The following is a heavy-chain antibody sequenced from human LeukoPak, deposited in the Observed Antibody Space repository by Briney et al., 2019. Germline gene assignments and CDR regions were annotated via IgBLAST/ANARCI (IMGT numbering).Heavy chain of an antibody. D-gene: IGHD2-15*01. J-gene: IGHJ4*02. CDR3: AKPRAVVVAASFDY. CDR2: IRYDGSNK. V-gene: IGHV3-30*02. CDR1: GFTFSSYG. Sequence: GGSLRLSCAASGFTFSSYGMHWVRQAPGKGLEWVAFIRYDGSNKYYADSVKGRFTISRDNSKNTLYLQMNSLRAEDTAVYYCAKPRAVVVAASFDYWGQGTLVTVSS.